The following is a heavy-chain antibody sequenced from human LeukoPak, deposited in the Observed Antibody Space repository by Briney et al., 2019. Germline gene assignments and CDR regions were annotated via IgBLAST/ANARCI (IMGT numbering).Heavy chain of an antibody. CDR1: GFTFSSYA. D-gene: IGHD3-10*02. CDR2: ISGSGGST. V-gene: IGHV3-23*01. CDR3: ARDYVNYYYGMDV. Sequence: PGGSLRLSCAASGFTFSSYAMSWVRQAPGKGLEWVSAISGSGGSTYYADSVKGRFTISRDNSKNTLYLQMNSLRAEDTAVYYCARDYVNYYYGMDVWGQGTTVTVSS. J-gene: IGHJ6*02.